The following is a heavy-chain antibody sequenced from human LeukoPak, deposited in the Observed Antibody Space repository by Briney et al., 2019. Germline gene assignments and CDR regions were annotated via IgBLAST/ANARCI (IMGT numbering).Heavy chain of an antibody. CDR3: ASLSVAGTNYYYYMDV. CDR2: IYYSGST. CDR1: GGSISSSSYY. V-gene: IGHV4-39*01. Sequence: PSETLSLTCTVSGGSISSSSYYWGWIRQPPGKGLEWLGSIYYSGSTYYNPSLKSRVTISVDTSKNQFSLRLSSVTAADTAMYYCASLSVAGTNYYYYMDVWGKGTTVTVSS. D-gene: IGHD6-19*01. J-gene: IGHJ6*03.